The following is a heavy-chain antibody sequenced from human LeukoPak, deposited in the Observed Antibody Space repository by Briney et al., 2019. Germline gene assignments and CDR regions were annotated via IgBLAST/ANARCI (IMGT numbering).Heavy chain of an antibody. J-gene: IGHJ4*02. V-gene: IGHV3-7*01. CDR3: GRFGYVAAVDS. CDR1: GFTFSSYW. Sequence: GGSLRLSCTASGFTFSSYWMTWLCQAPGKGLEFVANIEPAGSATYYVVSVKGRFTISRDNAKNLLYLQMNNLRAEDAAVYHCGRFGYVAAVDSWGQGALVTVAS. D-gene: IGHD2-15*01. CDR2: IEPAGSAT.